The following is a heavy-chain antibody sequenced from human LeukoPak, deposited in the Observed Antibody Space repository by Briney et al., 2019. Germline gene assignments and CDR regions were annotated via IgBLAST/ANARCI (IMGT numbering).Heavy chain of an antibody. CDR2: ISSSGSTI. Sequence: GGSLRLSCAASGFTFSSYEMNWVRQAPGKGLEWVSYISSSGSTIYYADSVKGRFTISRDNAKNSLYLQMNSLRAEDTAVYYCAKNRKSSSSDFDYWGQGTLVTVSS. CDR1: GFTFSSYE. D-gene: IGHD6-6*01. V-gene: IGHV3-48*03. CDR3: AKNRKSSSSDFDY. J-gene: IGHJ4*02.